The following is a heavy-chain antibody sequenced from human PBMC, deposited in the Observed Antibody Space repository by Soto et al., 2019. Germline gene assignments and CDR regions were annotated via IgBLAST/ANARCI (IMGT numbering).Heavy chain of an antibody. CDR1: GGTFSSYT. CDR3: AMAGYCSGGSCYWGCAFDI. J-gene: IGHJ3*02. CDR2: IIPILGIA. V-gene: IGHV1-69*02. Sequence: QVQLVQSGAEVKKPGSSVKVSCKASGGTFSSYTISWVRQAPGQGLEWMGRIIPILGIANYAQKFQGRVKITADKSTSTAYMELSSLRAEDTAVYYCAMAGYCSGGSCYWGCAFDIWGQGTMVTVSS. D-gene: IGHD2-15*01.